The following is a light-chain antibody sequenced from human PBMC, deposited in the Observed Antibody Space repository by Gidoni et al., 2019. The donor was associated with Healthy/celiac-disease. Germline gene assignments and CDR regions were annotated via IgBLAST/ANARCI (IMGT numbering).Light chain of an antibody. J-gene: IGKJ4*01. Sequence: EIVFTQSPATLSLSPGERATLSCRASQSVSSYLAWYQQKPGQAPRLLIYDASNRATGIPARFSGSGYGTDLTLTISSLEPEDFAVYYCQQRSNWPLTFGGGTKVEIK. CDR2: DAS. V-gene: IGKV3-11*01. CDR1: QSVSSY. CDR3: QQRSNWPLT.